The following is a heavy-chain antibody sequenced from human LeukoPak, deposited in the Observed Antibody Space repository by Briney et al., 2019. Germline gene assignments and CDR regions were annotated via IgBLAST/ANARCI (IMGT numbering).Heavy chain of an antibody. CDR1: GGSISSGSYY. V-gene: IGHV4-39*01. Sequence: ASETLSLTCTVSGGSISSGSYYWAWIRQPPGKGLEWIGSISYSGSTYYNPSLKGRDTISVDTSKNQFSLKLSSVTATDTAVYYCARQISSGTHPCDWFDSWGQGTLVTVSS. J-gene: IGHJ5*01. D-gene: IGHD6-19*01. CDR2: ISYSGST. CDR3: ARQISSGTHPCDWFDS.